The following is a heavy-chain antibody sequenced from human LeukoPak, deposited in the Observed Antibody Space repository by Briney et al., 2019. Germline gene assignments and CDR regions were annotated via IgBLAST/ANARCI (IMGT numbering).Heavy chain of an antibody. CDR3: ARVSSGWYLYYYYYYMDV. V-gene: IGHV3-66*01. J-gene: IGHJ6*03. Sequence: PGGSVRLSCAASGFTVSSNYMTWVRQAPGKGLEWVSVLYSTGDTYYADSVKGRFTISRDNSKNTLYLQMSNLRAEDTAVYYCARVSSGWYLYYYYYYMDVWGKGTTVTISS. D-gene: IGHD6-19*01. CDR2: LYSTGDT. CDR1: GFTVSSNY.